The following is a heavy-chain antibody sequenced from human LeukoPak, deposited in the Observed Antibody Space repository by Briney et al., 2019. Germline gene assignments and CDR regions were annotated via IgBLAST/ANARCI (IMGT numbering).Heavy chain of an antibody. CDR1: GGTFSSYA. CDR3: ARNLPGPGWTTWYYFDY. CDR2: IIPIFGTA. D-gene: IGHD2/OR15-2a*01. J-gene: IGHJ4*02. V-gene: IGHV1-69*06. Sequence: SVKVSCKASGGTFSSYAISWVRQAPGQGLEWMGRIIPIFGTANYAQKFQGRVTITADKSTSTAYMELSSLRSEDTAVYYCARNLPGPGWTTWYYFDYWGQGTLVTVSS.